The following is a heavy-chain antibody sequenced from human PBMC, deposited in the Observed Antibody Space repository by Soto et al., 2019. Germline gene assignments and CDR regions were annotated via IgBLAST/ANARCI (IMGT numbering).Heavy chain of an antibody. CDR3: ARVYSSTDYYYYYGMDV. D-gene: IGHD6-13*01. J-gene: IGHJ6*02. Sequence: SETLSLTCTVSGGSISSYYWSWIRQPPGKGLEWIGYIYYSGSTNYNPSLKSRVTISVDTSKNQFSLKLISVTAADTAVYYCARVYSSTDYYYYYGMDVWGQGTTVTVSS. CDR2: IYYSGST. V-gene: IGHV4-59*01. CDR1: GGSISSYY.